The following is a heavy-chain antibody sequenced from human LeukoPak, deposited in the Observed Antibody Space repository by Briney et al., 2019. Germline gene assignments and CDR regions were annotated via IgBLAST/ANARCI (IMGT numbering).Heavy chain of an antibody. D-gene: IGHD3-22*01. J-gene: IGHJ4*02. Sequence: PGGSLRLSCAASAFTFSRYWTSWVRQAPGKGLEWVANIKKDGSEKYYVDSVKGRFTISRDNAKNSLYLQMNSLRAEDTAVYYCARDLYRIVVVPHYFDYWGQGTLVTASS. CDR2: IKKDGSEK. CDR3: ARDLYRIVVVPHYFDY. V-gene: IGHV3-7*01. CDR1: AFTFSRYW.